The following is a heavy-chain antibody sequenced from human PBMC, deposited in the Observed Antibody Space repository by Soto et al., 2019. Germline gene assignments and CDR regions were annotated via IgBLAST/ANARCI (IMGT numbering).Heavy chain of an antibody. CDR3: ARDWTIAAAGSTDY. CDR1: GFTFSDYY. CDR2: ISSSGSTI. Sequence: SGGSLRLSCAASGFTFSDYYMSWIRQAPGKGLEWVSYISSSGSTIYYADSVKGRFTISRDNAKNSLYLQMNSLRAEDTAVYYCARDWTIAAAGSTDYWGQGTLVTVSS. D-gene: IGHD6-13*01. V-gene: IGHV3-11*01. J-gene: IGHJ4*02.